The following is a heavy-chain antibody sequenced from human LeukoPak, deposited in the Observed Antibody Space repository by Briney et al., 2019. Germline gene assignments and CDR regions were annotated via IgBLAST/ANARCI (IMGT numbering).Heavy chain of an antibody. V-gene: IGHV1-2*02. J-gene: IGHJ4*02. D-gene: IGHD6-19*01. CDR1: AYTFTDYY. CDR2: INPNSGGT. CDR3: ARGFSSGWYYY. Sequence: ASVKVSCEASAYTFTDYYMHWVRQAPGQGLEWMGWINPNSGGTNYAQKFQGRVTMTRDTSISTAYMELSSLRSDDTAVYYCARGFSSGWYYYWGQGTLVTVSS.